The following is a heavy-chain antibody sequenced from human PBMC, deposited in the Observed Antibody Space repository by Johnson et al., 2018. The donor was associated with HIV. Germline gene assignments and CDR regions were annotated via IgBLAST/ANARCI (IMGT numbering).Heavy chain of an antibody. Sequence: EVQLVESGGGLVQPGRSLRLSCAASGFTFSNHHMTWVRQAPGKGLEWVANINQIGNDKYYVDSVKGRFTISRDNAQNLLYLQMNSLSDEDTAVYYCGRESTGAGTAFDIWGQGTMVTVSS. CDR3: GRESTGAGTAFDI. D-gene: IGHD2-8*02. V-gene: IGHV3-7*01. J-gene: IGHJ3*02. CDR2: INQIGNDK. CDR1: GFTFSNHH.